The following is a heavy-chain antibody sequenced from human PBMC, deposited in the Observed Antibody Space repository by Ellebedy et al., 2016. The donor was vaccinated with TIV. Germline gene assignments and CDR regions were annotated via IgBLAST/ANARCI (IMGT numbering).Heavy chain of an antibody. Sequence: GESLKISCAASGFTFGSFAMNWVRQAPGKGLEWVAVIANDGGIIYYADSVKGRFTISRDNSKNTLYLQMSSLGLEDTAVYYCARENYYDVGVLGAFEIWGLGTLVTVSS. J-gene: IGHJ3*02. CDR2: IANDGGII. D-gene: IGHD3-22*01. V-gene: IGHV3-30-3*01. CDR3: ARENYYDVGVLGAFEI. CDR1: GFTFGSFA.